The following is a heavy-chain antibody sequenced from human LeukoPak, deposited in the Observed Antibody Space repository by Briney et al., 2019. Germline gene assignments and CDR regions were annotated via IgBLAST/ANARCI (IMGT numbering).Heavy chain of an antibody. CDR2: ISHDGNSK. CDR3: TRDPTPGAFDI. V-gene: IGHV3-30*03. CDR1: GFTLGTYG. Sequence: GGSLRLSCAASGFTLGTYGMHWVRQAPGKGLEWVAMISHDGNSKQYADFAKGRFTISRDNSKNTLYLQMNSLTTEDTAVYHCTRDPTPGAFDIWGQGTVVAVSS. J-gene: IGHJ3*02.